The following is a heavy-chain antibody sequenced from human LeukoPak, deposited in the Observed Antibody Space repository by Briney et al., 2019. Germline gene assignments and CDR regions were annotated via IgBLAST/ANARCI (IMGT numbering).Heavy chain of an antibody. D-gene: IGHD2-2*01. J-gene: IGHJ6*02. CDR2: INHSGST. CDR1: GGSFSGYY. V-gene: IGHV4-34*01. CDR3: ARGPPPKGYCSSTSCYPKTNYYYYGMDV. Sequence: PSETLSLTCAVYGGSFSGYYWSWIRQPPGKGLEWIGEINHSGSTNYNPSLKSRVTISVDPSKNQFSLELSSVTAADTAVYYCARGPPPKGYCSSTSCYPKTNYYYYGMDVWGQGTTVTVSS.